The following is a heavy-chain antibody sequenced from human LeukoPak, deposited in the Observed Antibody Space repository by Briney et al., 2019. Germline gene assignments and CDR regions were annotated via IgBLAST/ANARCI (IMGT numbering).Heavy chain of an antibody. V-gene: IGHV3-53*04. CDR3: AIDTGENFAFDI. CDR2: IYSGDST. J-gene: IGHJ3*02. D-gene: IGHD3-16*01. CDR1: GFTVSSNY. Sequence: GSLRLSRAASGFTVSSNYMSWVRQAPRAGLEWASVIYSGDSTYYADSVKGRFTISRHNSKNTLYLQMNSLRAEDTAVYYCAIDTGENFAFDIWGQGTMVTVSS.